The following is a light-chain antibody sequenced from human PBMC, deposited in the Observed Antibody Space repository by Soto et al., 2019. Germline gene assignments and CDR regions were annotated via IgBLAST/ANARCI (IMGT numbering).Light chain of an antibody. J-gene: IGKJ1*01. CDR2: GAS. CDR1: QSVSSSD. Sequence: EIVVTQSPGTLSLSPGERATLSCRASQSVSSSDLAWYQQKPGKATRLLIYGASSRATGIPDRFSGSGTGRDFTLTSSRLEPEDFAVDYRQQYGSSRTFGQGTKVGIQ. CDR3: QQYGSSRT. V-gene: IGKV3-20*01.